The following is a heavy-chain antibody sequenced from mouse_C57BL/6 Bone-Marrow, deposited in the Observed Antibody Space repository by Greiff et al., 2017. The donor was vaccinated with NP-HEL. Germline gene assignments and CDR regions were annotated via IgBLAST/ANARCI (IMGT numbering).Heavy chain of an antibody. D-gene: IGHD1-1*01. CDR1: GFTFSSYG. V-gene: IGHV5-6*01. CDR3: ARSPYYGSSFYAMDY. J-gene: IGHJ4*01. Sequence: EVMLVESGGDLVKPGGSLKLSCAASGFTFSSYGMSWVRQTPDKRLEWVATISSGGSYTYYPDSVKGRFTISRDNAKNTLYLQMSSLKSEDTAMYYCARSPYYGSSFYAMDYWGQGTSVTVSS. CDR2: ISSGGSYT.